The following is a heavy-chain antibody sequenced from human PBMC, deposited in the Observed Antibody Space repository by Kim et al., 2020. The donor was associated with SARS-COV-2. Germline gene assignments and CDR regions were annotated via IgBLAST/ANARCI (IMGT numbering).Heavy chain of an antibody. D-gene: IGHD2-8*01. Sequence: NHNPPLKGRITLSVDTSKNQFSLKLTSVIAADTAVYYCARHVSSYWYFDLWGRGTLVTVSS. J-gene: IGHJ2*01. CDR3: ARHVSSYWYFDL. V-gene: IGHV4-59*08.